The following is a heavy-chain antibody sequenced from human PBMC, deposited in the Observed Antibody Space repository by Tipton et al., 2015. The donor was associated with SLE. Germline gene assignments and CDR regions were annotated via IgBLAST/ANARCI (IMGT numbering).Heavy chain of an antibody. J-gene: IGHJ4*02. D-gene: IGHD6-19*01. CDR1: GGSFSGYY. CDR2: INHSGST. Sequence: TLSLTCAVYGGSFSGYYRSWIRQPPGKGLEWIGEINHSGSTNYNPSLKSRVTISVDTSKNQFSLKLSSVTAADTAVYYCARLKQWLVRPYYFDYWGQGTLVTVSS. V-gene: IGHV4-34*01. CDR3: ARLKQWLVRPYYFDY.